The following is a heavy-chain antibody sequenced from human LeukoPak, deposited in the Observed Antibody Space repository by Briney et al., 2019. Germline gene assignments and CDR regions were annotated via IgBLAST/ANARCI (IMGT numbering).Heavy chain of an antibody. Sequence: GGSLRLSCAASGFTFSSYWMHWVRQAPGKGLVWVSRINSDGSSTSYADSVKGRFTISRDNAKNTLYLQMNSLRAEDTAVYYCARVEYTLLEWFKESAEYFQHWGQGTLVTASS. CDR2: INSDGSST. CDR1: GFTFSSYW. V-gene: IGHV3-74*01. D-gene: IGHD3-3*01. CDR3: ARVEYTLLEWFKESAEYFQH. J-gene: IGHJ1*01.